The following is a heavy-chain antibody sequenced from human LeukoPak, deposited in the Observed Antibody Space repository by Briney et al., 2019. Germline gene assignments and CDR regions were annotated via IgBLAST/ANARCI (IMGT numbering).Heavy chain of an antibody. CDR2: IYYSGST. D-gene: IGHD2-2*01. Sequence: SETLFLTCTVSRGSISSSSYYWGWIRQPPGKGLEWIGSIYYSGSTYYNPSLKSRVTISVDTSKNQFSLKLSSVTAADTAVYYCARLTQGWVCSSTSCYSDVWGQGTTVTVSS. CDR3: ARLTQGWVCSSTSCYSDV. CDR1: RGSISSSSYY. V-gene: IGHV4-39*07. J-gene: IGHJ6*02.